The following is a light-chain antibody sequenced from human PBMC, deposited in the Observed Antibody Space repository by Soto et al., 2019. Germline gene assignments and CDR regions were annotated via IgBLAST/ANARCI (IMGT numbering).Light chain of an antibody. CDR1: QSISSF. Sequence: DIQMTQSPSSLSASVGDRVTITCRARQSISSFLNWYQQKPGEAPKLLIYAATSLHSGVPSRFSGRVSATDFTLTISRLQPEDFATYYCQQTYPTPRTFGQGTTVEI. V-gene: IGKV1-39*01. J-gene: IGKJ1*01. CDR2: AAT. CDR3: QQTYPTPRT.